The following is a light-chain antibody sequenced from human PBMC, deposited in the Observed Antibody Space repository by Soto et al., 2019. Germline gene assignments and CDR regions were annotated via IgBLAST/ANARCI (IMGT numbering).Light chain of an antibody. Sequence: DIQMTQAPSSLSASVGDRVTITCRASQSVTIYLNWYQQKPGKAPKLLIYAASSLQSGVPSRFSGSGSGTDFTFTISSLQPEDSASYFCQQSISAPRTFGGGTKVDIK. V-gene: IGKV1-39*01. J-gene: IGKJ4*01. CDR3: QQSISAPRT. CDR2: AAS. CDR1: QSVTIY.